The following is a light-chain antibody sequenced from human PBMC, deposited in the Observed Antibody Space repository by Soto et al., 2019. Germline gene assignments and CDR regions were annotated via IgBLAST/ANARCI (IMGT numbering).Light chain of an antibody. V-gene: IGLV2-23*02. CDR3: CSYAGSSTCV. CDR2: EVS. J-gene: IGLJ1*01. Sequence: QSVLTQPASVSGSPGQWITISCTGTSSDVGNYNLVTWYQQHPGKAPKLMIYEVSKRPSRVSNRFSGSKSGNTASLTISGLQAEDEADYYCCSYAGSSTCVFGTGTKLTVL. CDR1: SSDVGNYNL.